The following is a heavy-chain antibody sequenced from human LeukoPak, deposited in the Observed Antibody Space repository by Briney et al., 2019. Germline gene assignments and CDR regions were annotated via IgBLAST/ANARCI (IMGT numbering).Heavy chain of an antibody. CDR3: ARDLSTHYSIDY. V-gene: IGHV3-23*01. D-gene: IGHD2-15*01. CDR1: GFTFSSYA. J-gene: IGHJ4*02. Sequence: GGSLRLSCAASGFTFSSYAMSWVRQSPGKGLEWVSSISGGGSTNYADSVKGRFTISRDNSKNTLYLQMNSLRAEDTAVYYCARDLSTHYSIDYWGPGTLVIVSS. CDR2: ISGGGST.